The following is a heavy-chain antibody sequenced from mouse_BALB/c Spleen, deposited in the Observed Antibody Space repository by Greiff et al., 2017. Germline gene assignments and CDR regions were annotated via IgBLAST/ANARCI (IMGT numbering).Heavy chain of an antibody. Sequence: EVMLVESGGGLVQPGGSRKLSCAASGFTFSSFGMHWVRQAPEKGLEWVAYISSGSSTIYYADTVKGRFTISRDNPKNTLFLQMTSLRSEDTAMYYCARTITTRAWFAYWGQGTLVTVSA. V-gene: IGHV5-17*02. CDR3: ARTITTRAWFAY. D-gene: IGHD2-4*01. J-gene: IGHJ3*01. CDR2: ISSGSSTI. CDR1: GFTFSSFG.